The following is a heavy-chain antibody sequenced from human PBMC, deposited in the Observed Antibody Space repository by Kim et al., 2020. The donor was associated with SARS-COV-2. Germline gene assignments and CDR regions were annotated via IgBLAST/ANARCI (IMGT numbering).Heavy chain of an antibody. V-gene: IGHV1-69*13. CDR1: GGTFSSYA. D-gene: IGHD3-10*01. Sequence: SVKVSCKASGGTFSSYAISWVRQAPGQGLEWMGGIIPIFGTANYAQKFQGRVTITADESTSTAYMELSSLRSEDTAVYYCARDLGGSGGYTKNSYYYYGMDVWGQGTTVTVSS. J-gene: IGHJ6*02. CDR2: IIPIFGTA. CDR3: ARDLGGSGGYTKNSYYYYGMDV.